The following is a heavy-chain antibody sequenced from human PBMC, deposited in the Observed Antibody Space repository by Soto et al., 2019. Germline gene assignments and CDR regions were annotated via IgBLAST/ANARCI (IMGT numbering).Heavy chain of an antibody. CDR1: GFTFSSYS. J-gene: IGHJ3*02. CDR3: ASVKYYYDSSSQPPAFEI. V-gene: IGHV3-21*01. Sequence: EVTLVESGGGLVKPGGSLRLSCVASGFTFSSYSMNWVRQAPGKGLEWVSSISPSGNYIYSADSVEGRFTTSRDNAKNSLYLQMNSLTVEDTAVYFCASVKYYYDSSSQPPAFEIWGQGTMVTVSS. D-gene: IGHD3-22*01. CDR2: ISPSGNYI.